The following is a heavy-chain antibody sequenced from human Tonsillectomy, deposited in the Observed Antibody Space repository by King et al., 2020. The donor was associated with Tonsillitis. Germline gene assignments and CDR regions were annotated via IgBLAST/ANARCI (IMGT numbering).Heavy chain of an antibody. CDR3: AGGGLWFGEFSDPHWSDP. CDR1: GYTFTGYY. CDR2: INPNSGGT. Sequence: VQLVESGAEVKKPGASVKVSCKASGYTFTGYYMHWVRQAPGQGLEWMGWINPNSGGTNYAQKFQGRVTMTRDTSISTAYMELSRLRSDDTAVYYCAGGGLWFGEFSDPHWSDPWGQGTLVTVSS. J-gene: IGHJ5*02. D-gene: IGHD3-10*01. V-gene: IGHV1-2*02.